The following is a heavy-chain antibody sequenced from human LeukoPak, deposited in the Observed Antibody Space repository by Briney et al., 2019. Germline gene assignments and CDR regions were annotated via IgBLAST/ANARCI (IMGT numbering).Heavy chain of an antibody. CDR2: IKQDESEI. CDR3: ASGWGPMVVSY. Sequence: GGSLRLSCAASGFTFSNYWMSWVRQSPGKGLEWVAKIKQDESEIYYVDSVKGRFTISRDNAKNSLYLQMNSLRAEDTAMYYCASGWGPMVVSYWGQGTLVTVSS. D-gene: IGHD2-8*02. J-gene: IGHJ4*02. V-gene: IGHV3-7*01. CDR1: GFTFSNYW.